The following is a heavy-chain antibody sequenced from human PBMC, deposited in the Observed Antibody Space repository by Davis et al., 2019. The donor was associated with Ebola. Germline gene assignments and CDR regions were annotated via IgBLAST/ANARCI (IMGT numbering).Heavy chain of an antibody. J-gene: IGHJ5*02. D-gene: IGHD3-3*01. CDR1: GFTFSSYG. CDR3: ARDSGLYYDFWSGFNWFDP. CDR2: ISHDGSNK. Sequence: GESLKISCAASGFTFSSYGMHWVRQAPGQGLEWVAVISHDGSNKYYADSVKGRFTISRDNAENSLYLQMNFLRDEDTAVYYCARDSGLYYDFWSGFNWFDPWGQGTLVTVSS. V-gene: IGHV3-30*03.